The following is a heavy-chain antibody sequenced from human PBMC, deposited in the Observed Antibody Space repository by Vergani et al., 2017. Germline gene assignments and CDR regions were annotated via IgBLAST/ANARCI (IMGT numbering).Heavy chain of an antibody. Sequence: VQLVQSGAEVKKPGATVKISCKVSGYTFTDYYMHWVQQATGKGLEWMGLVDPEDGETIYAEKFQGRVTITADTTTDIAYVELSSLRSEDTAVYYCATGITMVRGAMDVWGQGTTVTVSS. CDR3: ATGITMVRGAMDV. CDR2: VDPEDGET. J-gene: IGHJ6*02. D-gene: IGHD3-10*01. V-gene: IGHV1-69-2*01. CDR1: GYTFTDYY.